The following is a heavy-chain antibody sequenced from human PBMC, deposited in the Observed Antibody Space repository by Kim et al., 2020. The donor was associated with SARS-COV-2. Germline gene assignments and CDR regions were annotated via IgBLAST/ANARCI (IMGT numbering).Heavy chain of an antibody. V-gene: IGHV3-21*01. CDR1: GFTFSSYS. CDR2: ISSSSSYI. CDR3: AREWSGIGWFDP. Sequence: GGSLRLSCAASGFTFSSYSMNWVRQAPGKGLEWVSSISSSSSYIYYADSVKGRFTISRDNAKNSLYLQMNSLRAEDTAVYYCAREWSGIGWFDPWGQGTLVTVSS. J-gene: IGHJ5*02. D-gene: IGHD3-10*02.